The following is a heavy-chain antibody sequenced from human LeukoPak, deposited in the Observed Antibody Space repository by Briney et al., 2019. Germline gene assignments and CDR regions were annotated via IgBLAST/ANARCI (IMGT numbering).Heavy chain of an antibody. D-gene: IGHD3-3*01. CDR3: ASFWNGYFDH. V-gene: IGHV3-7*01. CDR2: MNEDRSQI. CDR1: GFSFSTYW. Sequence: GGSLRLSCAASGFSFSTYWMSWVRQAPGRGLEWVATMNEDRSQIYYVDSVKGRFTISRDNAKNSLYLQMNNLRADDTAVYYCASFWNGYFDHWGRGTLVTVSS. J-gene: IGHJ4*02.